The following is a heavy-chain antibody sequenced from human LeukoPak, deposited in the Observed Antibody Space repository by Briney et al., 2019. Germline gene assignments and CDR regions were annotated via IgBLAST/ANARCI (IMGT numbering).Heavy chain of an antibody. D-gene: IGHD3-3*01. CDR3: ARGDFWSGYSHY. CDR2: IYSGGST. V-gene: IGHV3-53*01. CDR1: GFSVNNNY. J-gene: IGHJ4*02. Sequence: GGSLRLSCAASGFSVNNNYMSWVRQAPGKGLEGVSVIYSGGSTYYADSVKGRFTISRDNSKNTLYLQMNSLRAEDTAVYYCARGDFWSGYSHYWGQGTLVTVSS.